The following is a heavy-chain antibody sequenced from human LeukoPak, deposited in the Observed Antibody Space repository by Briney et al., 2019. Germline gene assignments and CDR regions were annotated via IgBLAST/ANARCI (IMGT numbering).Heavy chain of an antibody. D-gene: IGHD2-2*02. Sequence: GGSLRLSCAASGFKFTTFAMTWVRQAPGRGLEWVSTITGSGYYTYYADSVKGRFTVSRDNSKNTLYLHMNSLRAEDTALYYCAKAPDFTDTIHELDYWGQGTLVSVSS. J-gene: IGHJ4*02. V-gene: IGHV3-23*01. CDR1: GFKFTTFA. CDR3: AKAPDFTDTIHELDY. CDR2: ITGSGYYT.